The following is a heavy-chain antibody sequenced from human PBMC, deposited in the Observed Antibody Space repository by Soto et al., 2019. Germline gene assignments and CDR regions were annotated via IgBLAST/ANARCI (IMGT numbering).Heavy chain of an antibody. CDR1: GFKFSGFG. CDR3: ARDRDYYDSSGFPYY. D-gene: IGHD3-22*01. J-gene: IGHJ4*02. Sequence: VGLLRLCYAAAGFKFSGFGRSWVRQATGKGLEWVSYVSSSSSTIYYADSVKGRFTISRDNAKNSLYLQMNSLRAEDTAVYYCARDRDYYDSSGFPYYSGQGTLVTVSS. CDR2: VSSSSSTI. V-gene: IGHV3-48*01.